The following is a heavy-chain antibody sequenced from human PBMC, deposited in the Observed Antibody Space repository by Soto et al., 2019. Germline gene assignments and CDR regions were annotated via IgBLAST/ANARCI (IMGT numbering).Heavy chain of an antibody. Sequence: QVQLQESGPGLVKPSETLSLTCTVSGGSISSYYWSWIRQPPGKGLEWIGYIYYSGSTNYNPSLKRRVTISVDTSKNQFSLKLSSVTAADTAVYYCARGRNYVDYFDSWGQGTLVTVSS. D-gene: IGHD1-7*01. CDR2: IYYSGST. CDR1: GGSISSYY. V-gene: IGHV4-59*01. J-gene: IGHJ4*02. CDR3: ARGRNYVDYFDS.